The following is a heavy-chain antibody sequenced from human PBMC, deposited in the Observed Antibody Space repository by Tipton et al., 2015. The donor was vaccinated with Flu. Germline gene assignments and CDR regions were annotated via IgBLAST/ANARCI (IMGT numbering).Heavy chain of an antibody. CDR3: ARDNDYDRSRIDYYFGVDV. J-gene: IGHJ6*02. CDR2: INSDGTRT. CDR1: GFTFGNYW. D-gene: IGHD4-17*01. Sequence: SLRLSCAASGFTFGNYWMHWVRRAPGKGLVWVARINSDGTRTTYADSVRGRFTISRDNGENTLFLQMSSLTGEDTAVYYCARDNDYDRSRIDYYFGVDVWGPGTTVIVSS. V-gene: IGHV3-74*03.